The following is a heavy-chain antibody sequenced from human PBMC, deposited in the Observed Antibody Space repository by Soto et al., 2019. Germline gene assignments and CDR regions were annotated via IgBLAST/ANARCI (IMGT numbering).Heavy chain of an antibody. V-gene: IGHV3-7*02. J-gene: IGHJ4*02. Sequence: GGSLRLSCAASGFTFSSYWMTWVRQAPGKGLEWLANINKDGSEKNYVDSVKGRLTISRDNAKNSLSVQVNGLRAEDTAVYYCARGIAAAGPKLDYWGQGTLVTVSS. CDR2: INKDGSEK. D-gene: IGHD6-13*01. CDR3: ARGIAAAGPKLDY. CDR1: GFTFSSYW.